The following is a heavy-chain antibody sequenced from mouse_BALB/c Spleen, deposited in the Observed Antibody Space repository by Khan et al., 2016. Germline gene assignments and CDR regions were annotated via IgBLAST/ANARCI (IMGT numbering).Heavy chain of an antibody. CDR1: GFNIKDTY. CDR2: IDPANGNT. J-gene: IGHJ3*01. D-gene: IGHD2-4*01. CDR3: ARSPYDYDVGLAY. V-gene: IGHV14-3*02. Sequence: EVQLQQSGAELVKPGASVKLSCTASGFNIKDTYMHWVKQRPEQGLEWIGRIDPANGNTKYDPKFQGKATITADTSSNTAYLQLSSLTSEDTAVYYCARSPYDYDVGLAYWGQGTLVTVSA.